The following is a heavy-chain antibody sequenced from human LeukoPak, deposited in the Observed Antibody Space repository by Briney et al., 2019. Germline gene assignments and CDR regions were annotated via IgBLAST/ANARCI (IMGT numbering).Heavy chain of an antibody. J-gene: IGHJ4*02. V-gene: IGHV4-4*07. D-gene: IGHD2-15*01. CDR1: GGSINNYY. CDR2: IYTSGNT. Sequence: SETLSLTCSVSGGSINNYYWSWIRQPAGKGLEWIGRIYTSGNTNYSPSFKSRVTMSVDMFKNQFSLKLSSVTAADTAVYYCATCSGGSCYWGQGTLVTVSS. CDR3: ATCSGGSCY.